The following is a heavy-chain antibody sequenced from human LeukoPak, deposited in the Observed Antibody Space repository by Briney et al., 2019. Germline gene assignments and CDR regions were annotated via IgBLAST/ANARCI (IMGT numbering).Heavy chain of an antibody. V-gene: IGHV1-69*13. Sequence: SVKVYCKASGGNFSSYAISWARPAPGQGLEWMGGIVPIFGTANYAQQFQGRVTITADESTSTVYMELSSLRSEDTAVYYCARDSEVRRNLWHYWGQGTLVTVSS. D-gene: IGHD3-10*01. J-gene: IGHJ4*02. CDR1: GGNFSSYA. CDR3: ARDSEVRRNLWHY. CDR2: IVPIFGTA.